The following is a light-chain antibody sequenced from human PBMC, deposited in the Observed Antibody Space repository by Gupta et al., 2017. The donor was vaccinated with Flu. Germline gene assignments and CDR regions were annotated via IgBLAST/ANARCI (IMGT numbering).Light chain of an antibody. Sequence: DIVMTHSPLSLAVTPGEPASISCRSSQSLLYSNGYNYVNWYLQKPGQSPKLLIHLGSNRASGVPDRFSGSGSGTYFTLKISRVEAEDVGIYYCMQPLNSPCTFGQGTKVEIK. J-gene: IGKJ1*01. CDR1: QSLLYSNGYNY. V-gene: IGKV2-28*01. CDR3: MQPLNSPCT. CDR2: LGS.